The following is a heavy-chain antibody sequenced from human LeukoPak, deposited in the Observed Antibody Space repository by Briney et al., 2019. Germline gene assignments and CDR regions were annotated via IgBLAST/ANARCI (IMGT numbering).Heavy chain of an antibody. CDR2: IYYSGST. J-gene: IGHJ5*02. CDR3: ARSSGYDSPLGP. D-gene: IGHD5-12*01. Sequence: PSETLSLTCTVSGGSISSYYWSWIRQPPGKGLEWIGYIYYSGSTNYNPSLKSRVTISVDTSKNQFSLKLSSVTAADTAVYYCARSSGYDSPLGPWGQGTLVTVSS. CDR1: GGSISSYY. V-gene: IGHV4-59*01.